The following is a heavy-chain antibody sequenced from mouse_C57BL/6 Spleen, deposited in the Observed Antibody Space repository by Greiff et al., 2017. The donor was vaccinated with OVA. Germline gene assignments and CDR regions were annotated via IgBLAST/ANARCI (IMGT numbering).Heavy chain of an antibody. V-gene: IGHV1-69*01. Sequence: VQLQQPGAELVMPGASVKLSCKASGYTFTSYWMHWVKQRPGQGLEWIGEIDPSDSYTNYNQKFKGKSTLTVDKSSSTAYMQLSSLTSEDSAVYYCARLRDYGSSYDWYFDGGGTGSTVTVSS. CDR1: GYTFTSYW. CDR2: IDPSDSYT. CDR3: ARLRDYGSSYDWYFDG. J-gene: IGHJ1*03. D-gene: IGHD1-1*01.